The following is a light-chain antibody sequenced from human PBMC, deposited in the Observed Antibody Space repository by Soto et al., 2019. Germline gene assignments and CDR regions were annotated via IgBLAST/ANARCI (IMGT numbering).Light chain of an antibody. CDR2: DVS. CDR3: SSYAATNTVL. Sequence: QSALAQPASVSGSPGQSITISCTGTSSDIGAFNYVSWYQQHPGDAPKLLIFDVSDRPSGISVRFSASKSSNTASLTISGLQTEDEAHYFCSSYAATNTVLFGGGTKLTV. CDR1: SSDIGAFNY. J-gene: IGLJ2*01. V-gene: IGLV2-14*03.